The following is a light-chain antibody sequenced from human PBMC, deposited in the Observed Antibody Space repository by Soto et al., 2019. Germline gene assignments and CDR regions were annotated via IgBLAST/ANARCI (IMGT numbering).Light chain of an antibody. CDR2: DAS. CDR3: QQRSNI. Sequence: EIVLTQSPATLSLSPGERATLSCRASESTSGYLAWYQQKPGQAPRLRIYDASNRATGIPARFSGSGSGTDFTLTISSLEPEDFAVYYCQQRSNIFGPGTKVDIK. CDR1: ESTSGY. V-gene: IGKV3-11*01. J-gene: IGKJ3*01.